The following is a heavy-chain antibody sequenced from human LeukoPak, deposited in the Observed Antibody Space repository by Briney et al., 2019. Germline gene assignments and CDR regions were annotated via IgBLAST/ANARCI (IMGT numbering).Heavy chain of an antibody. CDR3: ARGLYDSSAYFAH. CDR1: GYTFTTFD. D-gene: IGHD3-22*01. V-gene: IGHV1-8*03. J-gene: IGHJ5*02. CDR2: MNPSNGNT. Sequence: ASVKVSCKASGYTFTTFDINWVRQAAGQGLEWMGWMNPSNGNTGYAQKFQGRVTLTRSTSIGTAYMELSSLRSEDTAVYYCARGLYDSSAYFAHWGQGTLVTVSS.